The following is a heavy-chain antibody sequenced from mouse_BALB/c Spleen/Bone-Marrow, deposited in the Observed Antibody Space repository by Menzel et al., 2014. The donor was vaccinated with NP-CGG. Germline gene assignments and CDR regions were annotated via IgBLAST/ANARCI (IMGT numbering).Heavy chain of an antibody. CDR3: ARDSSGYFDY. Sequence: KLMESGGGLVKPGGSLKLSCAASGFTFSYYGMSWVRQSPEKRLEWVAEISSGGSYTYYPDTVTGRFTISRDNAKNTLYLEMSSLRSEDTAMYYCARDSSGYFDYWGQGTTRTVAS. D-gene: IGHD3-1*01. CDR1: GFTFSYYG. J-gene: IGHJ2*01. V-gene: IGHV5-9-4*01. CDR2: ISSGGSYT.